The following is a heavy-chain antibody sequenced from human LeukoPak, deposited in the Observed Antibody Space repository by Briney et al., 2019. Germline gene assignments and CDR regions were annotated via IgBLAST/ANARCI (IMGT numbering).Heavy chain of an antibody. Sequence: SETLSLTCTVSGGAISNYFWSWIRQPAGKGLEWIARVSTTGSSNFNPSLKSRVIMSADTSRNQFSLKLHSVTAADSALYFCARDDLVWGGGSNWFDPWGQGVLVTVSS. CDR3: ARDDLVWGGGSNWFDP. V-gene: IGHV4-4*07. CDR2: VSTTGSS. D-gene: IGHD3-16*01. CDR1: GGAISNYF. J-gene: IGHJ5*02.